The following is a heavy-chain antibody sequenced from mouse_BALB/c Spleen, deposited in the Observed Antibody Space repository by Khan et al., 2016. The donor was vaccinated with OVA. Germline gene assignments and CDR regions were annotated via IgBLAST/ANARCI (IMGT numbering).Heavy chain of an antibody. J-gene: IGHJ1*01. Sequence: QVQLKQSGAELAKPGASVKMSCKASGYTFTSYWMHWVKQRPGQGLEWIGYINPSTGYTEYNQKFKDKATLTADKSSSTAYMQLSSLTSEDSAVYYCASRYDWYFDAWGAGTTVTVSS. CDR3: ASRYDWYFDA. CDR2: INPSTGYT. V-gene: IGHV1-7*01. CDR1: GYTFTSYW. D-gene: IGHD2-14*01.